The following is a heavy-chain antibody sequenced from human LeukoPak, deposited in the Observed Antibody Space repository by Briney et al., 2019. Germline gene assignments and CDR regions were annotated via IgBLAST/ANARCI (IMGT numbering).Heavy chain of an antibody. D-gene: IGHD2-2*01. J-gene: IGHJ5*02. V-gene: IGHV1-69*04. CDR2: IIPILGIA. Sequence: SVKVSCKASGGTFSSYAISWVRQAPGQGLEWMGRIIPILGIANYAQKFQGRVTITADESTSTAYMELSSLRSEDTAVYYCARDQVVVGPFDPWGQGTLVTVSS. CDR1: GGTFSSYA. CDR3: ARDQVVVGPFDP.